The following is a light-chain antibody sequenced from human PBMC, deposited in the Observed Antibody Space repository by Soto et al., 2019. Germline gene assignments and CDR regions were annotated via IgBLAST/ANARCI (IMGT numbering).Light chain of an antibody. CDR1: SGHSRYA. Sequence: QSVLTQSPSASASLGASVKLTCTLSSGHSRYAIAWHQQQPEKGPRYLMTFNSDGSHSKGDGIPDRFSGSSSGAERYLTISSLQSEDEGDYYCQTWATGIPVFGGGTKLTVL. V-gene: IGLV4-69*01. CDR3: QTWATGIPV. CDR2: FNSDGSH. J-gene: IGLJ2*01.